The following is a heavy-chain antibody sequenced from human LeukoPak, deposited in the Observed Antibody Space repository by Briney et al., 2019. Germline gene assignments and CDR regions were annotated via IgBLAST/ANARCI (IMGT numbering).Heavy chain of an antibody. Sequence: GGSLRLSCAASGFTFSTYGMNWVRQTPGKGLEWVSAISGSGNRASHADSVKGRFTISRDNSKNMLYLQMNSLRAEDTALYYCAKDADISVELVVITSFDSWGQGTLVTVSS. CDR2: ISGSGNRA. CDR1: GFTFSTYG. J-gene: IGHJ4*02. D-gene: IGHD3-22*01. CDR3: AKDADISVELVVITSFDS. V-gene: IGHV3-23*01.